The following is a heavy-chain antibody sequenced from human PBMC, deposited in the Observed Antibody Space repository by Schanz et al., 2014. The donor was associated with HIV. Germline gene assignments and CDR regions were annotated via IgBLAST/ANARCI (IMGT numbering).Heavy chain of an antibody. V-gene: IGHV3-23*01. J-gene: IGHJ4*02. CDR3: AKMARSVAANTNFDY. CDR1: GFTFSNFA. CDR2: ISGSGVST. D-gene: IGHD6-19*01. Sequence: EVQMLESGGGSVQPGGSLRLSCAASGFTFSNFAMSWVRQAPGKGLEWVSSISGSGVSTFYAGSVKGRFAISRDKSKNTLYLQMNSLRVEDTAVYYCAKMARSVAANTNFDYLGQGTLVTVSS.